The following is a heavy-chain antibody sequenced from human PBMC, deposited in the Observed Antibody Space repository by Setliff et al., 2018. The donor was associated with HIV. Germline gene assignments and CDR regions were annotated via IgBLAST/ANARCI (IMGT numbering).Heavy chain of an antibody. CDR3: ARPGSSSSYYAMDV. D-gene: IGHD3-10*01. CDR2: IYNAGRI. J-gene: IGHJ6*02. Sequence: NPSETLSLTCSFSGGSISSHYWSWIRQTPGKGLEWIGTIYNAGRISYSPSLRSRVTFSVDTSQNQFSLILRSVTAADTAVYYCARPGSSSSYYAMDVWGQGTTVTVS. CDR1: GGSISSHY. V-gene: IGHV4-59*11.